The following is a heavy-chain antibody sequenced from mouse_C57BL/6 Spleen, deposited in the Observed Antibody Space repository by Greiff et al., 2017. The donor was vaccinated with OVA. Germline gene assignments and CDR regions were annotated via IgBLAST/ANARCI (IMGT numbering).Heavy chain of an antibody. CDR1: GYTFTSYW. D-gene: IGHD2-3*01. V-gene: IGHV1-52*01. CDR2: IDPSDSET. Sequence: QVQLQQPGAELVRPGSSVKLSCKASGYTFTSYWMHWVKQRPIQGLEWIGNIDPSDSETHYNQKFKDKATLTVDKSSSTAYMQLSSLTSEDSAVYYCARRDGYLDYFDYWGQGTTLTVSS. J-gene: IGHJ2*01. CDR3: ARRDGYLDYFDY.